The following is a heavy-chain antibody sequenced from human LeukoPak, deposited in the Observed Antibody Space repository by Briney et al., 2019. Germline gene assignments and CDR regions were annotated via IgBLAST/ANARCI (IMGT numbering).Heavy chain of an antibody. CDR1: GFTFSSYE. CDR3: ARSPGITMVRGVIIPPYFDY. Sequence: GGCLRVSCAAPGFTFSSYEMNWGRQAPGKGLGRVSYICSSGSIIYYADSVKGRFTISRDNAKNSLYLQMNSLRAEDTAVYYCARSPGITMVRGVIIPPYFDYWGQGTLVTVSS. CDR2: ICSSGSII. V-gene: IGHV3-48*03. J-gene: IGHJ4*02. D-gene: IGHD3-10*01.